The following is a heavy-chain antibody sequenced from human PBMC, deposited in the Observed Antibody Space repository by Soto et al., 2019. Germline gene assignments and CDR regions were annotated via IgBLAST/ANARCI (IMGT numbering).Heavy chain of an antibody. CDR3: ARDRWGYSLDY. D-gene: IGHD5-18*01. V-gene: IGHV4-31*03. CDR2: ISYSGSS. CDR1: GGSVSSDGYF. J-gene: IGHJ4*02. Sequence: QVQLQESGPGLVKPSQTLSLTCSVSGGSVSSDGYFWHWIRQHPGKDLEWIGYISYSGSSFYNPSLESRVTRSVDTSKNQFSLKLRSVTAADTAVYYCARDRWGYSLDYWGQGTLVTVSS.